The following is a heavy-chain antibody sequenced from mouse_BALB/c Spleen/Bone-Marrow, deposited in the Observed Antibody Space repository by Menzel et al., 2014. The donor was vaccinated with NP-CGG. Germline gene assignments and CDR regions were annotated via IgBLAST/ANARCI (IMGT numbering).Heavy chain of an antibody. D-gene: IGHD3-2*01. V-gene: IGHV1S127*01. CDR1: GYTFTSYW. CDR3: TIPTARACFDY. Sequence: QVQLQQSGAELVKPGASVKMSCKASGYTFTSYWMHWVKQRPGQGLEWIGVIDPSDSYTSYNQKFEGKATLTVDTSSSTAYMQLSSLTSEDSAVYYCTIPTARACFDYWGQGTTLTVSS. J-gene: IGHJ2*01. CDR2: IDPSDSYT.